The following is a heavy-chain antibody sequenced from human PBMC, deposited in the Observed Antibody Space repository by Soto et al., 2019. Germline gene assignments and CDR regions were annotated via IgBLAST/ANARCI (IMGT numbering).Heavy chain of an antibody. D-gene: IGHD5-12*01. J-gene: IGHJ4*02. CDR2: IKQDGSEK. CDR3: ASLYSGYDFGYYFDD. V-gene: IGHV3-7*03. Sequence: EVQLVESGVGLVQPGGSLRLSCAASGFTFSSSCMSWVRQDPAKWLEWVANIKQDGSEKYYVDSVKGRFTISRDNAQNSVYLQMNIVRTEDTAVSYCASLYSGYDFGYYFDDWCQGSIVTVCS. CDR1: GFTFSSSC.